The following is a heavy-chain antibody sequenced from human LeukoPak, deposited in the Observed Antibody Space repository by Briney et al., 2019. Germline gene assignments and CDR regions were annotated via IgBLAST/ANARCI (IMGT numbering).Heavy chain of an antibody. V-gene: IGHV1-2*02. J-gene: IGHJ6*02. CDR3: AREQVVAAEYYHYYGMDV. CDR1: GYTFIGYY. CDR2: INANSGAT. D-gene: IGHD2-2*01. Sequence: ASVKVSCKASGYTFIGYYIHWVQQAPGQGLEWMGWINANSGATNYAPKFQGSVTMTRDTSTNTAYMELRSLRSDDTALYYCAREQVVAAEYYHYYGMDVWGQGTTVTVSS.